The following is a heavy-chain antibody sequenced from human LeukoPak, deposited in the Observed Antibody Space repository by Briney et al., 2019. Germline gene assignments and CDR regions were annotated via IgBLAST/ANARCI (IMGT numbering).Heavy chain of an antibody. CDR3: ARDSFYYDSSGYHDY. CDR2: ISSSSSTI. J-gene: IGHJ4*02. D-gene: IGHD3-22*01. CDR1: GFTFSSYS. V-gene: IGHV3-48*01. Sequence: PGGSLRLSCAASGFTFSSYSMNWVRQAPGKGLEWVSYISSSSSTIYYADSVKGRFTISRDNAKNSLYLQMNSLRAGDTAVYYCARDSFYYDSSGYHDYWGQGTLVTVSS.